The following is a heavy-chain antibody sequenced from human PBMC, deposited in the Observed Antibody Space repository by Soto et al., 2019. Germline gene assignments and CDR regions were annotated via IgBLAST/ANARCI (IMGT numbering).Heavy chain of an antibody. V-gene: IGHV3-15*01. J-gene: IGHJ4*02. CDR2: IRKLSDGGTT. D-gene: IGHD5-18*01. CDR3: TTGYGEHTSGT. Sequence: GGYLRLSWSASGFTFKNAWMSWVRQAPGKGLEWVGRIRKLSDGGTTDYAAPVKGRFTISRDDSKNTVYLEMNGLKTEDTAFYYCTTGYGEHTSGTRGQGSPVTGSA. CDR1: GFTFKNAW.